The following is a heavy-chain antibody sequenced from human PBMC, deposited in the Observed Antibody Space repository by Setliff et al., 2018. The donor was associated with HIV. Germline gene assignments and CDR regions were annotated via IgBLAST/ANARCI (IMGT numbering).Heavy chain of an antibody. CDR3: ARHGHFYDSSSSDAFDI. V-gene: IGHV4-61*05. J-gene: IGHJ3*02. CDR1: GGSISSSSYY. D-gene: IGHD3-22*01. Sequence: PSETLSLTCTVSGGSISSSSYYWSWIRQPPGKGLEWLGYVSYSGSTNFNPSLESRLAMSVDMPKNHFSLKLRSVTAADTAVYYCARHGHFYDSSSSDAFDIWGHGTMVTVSS. CDR2: VSYSGST.